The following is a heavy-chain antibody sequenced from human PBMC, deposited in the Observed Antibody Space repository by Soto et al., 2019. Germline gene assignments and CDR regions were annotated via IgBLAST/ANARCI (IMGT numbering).Heavy chain of an antibody. CDR1: GFTFSSYS. D-gene: IGHD3-22*01. CDR3: AGKSYDGSGYYYELDS. Sequence: PGGSLRLSCAASGFTFSSYSMNWVRQAPGKGLEWVSYISSSSSTIYYADSVKGRFTISRDNAKNSLYLQMNSLRDEDTAVYYCAGKSYDGSGYYYELDSWGQGTLVTVSS. J-gene: IGHJ4*02. CDR2: ISSSSSTI. V-gene: IGHV3-48*02.